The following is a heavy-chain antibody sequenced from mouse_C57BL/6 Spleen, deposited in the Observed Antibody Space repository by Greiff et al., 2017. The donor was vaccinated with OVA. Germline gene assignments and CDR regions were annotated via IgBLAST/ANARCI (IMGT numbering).Heavy chain of an antibody. D-gene: IGHD1-1*01. J-gene: IGHJ2*01. CDR3: ARDYYGSSYVYFDY. Sequence: EVHLVESGPGLVKPSQSLSLTCSVTGYSITSGYYRNWIRQFPGNKLEWMGYISYDGSNNYNPSLKNRISITRDTSKNQFFLKLNSVTTEDTATYYCARDYYGSSYVYFDYWGQGTTLTVSS. V-gene: IGHV3-6*01. CDR2: ISYDGSN. CDR1: GYSITSGYY.